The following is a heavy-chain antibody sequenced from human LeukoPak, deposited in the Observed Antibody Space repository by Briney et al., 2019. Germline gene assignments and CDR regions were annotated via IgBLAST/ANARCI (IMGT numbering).Heavy chain of an antibody. CDR3: ARVVVITTQYWYFDF. Sequence: KSSETLSLTCTVSGGSINNYYWSWIRQPAGKGLEWIGRIYTSGSTNYNPSLKSRVTMSVDTSKNQFSLKLSSVTAADTAVYFCARVVVITTQYWYFDFWGRGTLVTVSS. CDR1: GGSINNYY. D-gene: IGHD3-22*01. V-gene: IGHV4-4*07. J-gene: IGHJ2*01. CDR2: IYTSGST.